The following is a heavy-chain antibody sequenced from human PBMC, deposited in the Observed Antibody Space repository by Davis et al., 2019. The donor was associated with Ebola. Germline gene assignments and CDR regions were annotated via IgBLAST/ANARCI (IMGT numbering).Heavy chain of an antibody. J-gene: IGHJ4*02. CDR2: IYYSGST. V-gene: IGHV4-39*07. CDR3: ARDSEEGTGEIDY. CDR1: GGSISSSSYY. Sequence: PSETLSLTCTVSGGSISSSSYYWGWIRQPPGKGLEWIGSIYYSGSTYYNPSLKSRVTISVDTSKNQFSLKLSSVTAADTAVYYCARDSEEGTGEIDYWGQGTLVTVSS. D-gene: IGHD7-27*01.